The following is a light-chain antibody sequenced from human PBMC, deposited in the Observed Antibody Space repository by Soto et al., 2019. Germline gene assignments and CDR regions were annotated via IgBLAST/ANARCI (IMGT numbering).Light chain of an antibody. V-gene: IGKV3-20*01. CDR1: QTLKRRALGWY. CDR3: QQYERSPWT. Sequence: IRVTQSPGTLSLSQRQGATLFCRASQTLKRRALGWYLAWYQQKPGQAPRLLIFGGSSRATGIPGRFSGSGSGTDFTLTISRLEPEDSAVYYCQQYERSPWTFGQGTKVDNK. CDR2: GGS. J-gene: IGKJ1*01.